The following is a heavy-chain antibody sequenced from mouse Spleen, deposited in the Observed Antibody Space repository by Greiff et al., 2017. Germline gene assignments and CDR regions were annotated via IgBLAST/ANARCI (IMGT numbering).Heavy chain of an antibody. J-gene: IGHJ2*01. CDR3: ARRVYDGYYEAWFAY. V-gene: IGHV5-9-1*01. Sequence: EVMLVESGGGLVKPGGSLKLSCAASGFTFSSYAMSWVRQTPEKRLEWVATISSGGSYTYYPDSVKGRFTISRDNAKNTLYLQMSSLRSEDTAMYYCARRVYDGYYEAWFAYWGQGTTLTVSS. CDR2: ISSGGSYT. CDR1: GFTFSSYA. D-gene: IGHD2-3*01.